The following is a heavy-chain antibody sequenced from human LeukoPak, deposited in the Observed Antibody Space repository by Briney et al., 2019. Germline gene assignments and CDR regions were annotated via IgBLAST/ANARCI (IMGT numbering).Heavy chain of an antibody. CDR3: ARGRVSRPMTPPDY. V-gene: IGHV3-30*04. Sequence: GGSLRLSCAASGFTFSTYAMHWVRQAPGKGLEWMAVVSYDGNKKYYADSVKGRFTISRDNFKNMLYLQMNSLRAEDTAVYYCARGRVSRPMTPPDYWGQGTLVTVSS. J-gene: IGHJ4*02. D-gene: IGHD3-22*01. CDR2: VSYDGNKK. CDR1: GFTFSTYA.